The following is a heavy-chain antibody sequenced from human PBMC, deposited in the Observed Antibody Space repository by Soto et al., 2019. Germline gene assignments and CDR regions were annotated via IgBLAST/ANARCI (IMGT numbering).Heavy chain of an antibody. Sequence: QVQLVESGGGVVQPGRSLTLSCAASGFTFSTYAMHWVRQAPGKGLEWVAVIWYDGTSKFYADFVRGRFTISRDNSNNTLYLQLNSLRPDDTAVYYCERTPLTSDAFDIWGQGTTVTVSS. CDR1: GFTFSTYA. D-gene: IGHD2-15*01. J-gene: IGHJ3*02. V-gene: IGHV3-33*01. CDR3: ERTPLTSDAFDI. CDR2: IWYDGTSK.